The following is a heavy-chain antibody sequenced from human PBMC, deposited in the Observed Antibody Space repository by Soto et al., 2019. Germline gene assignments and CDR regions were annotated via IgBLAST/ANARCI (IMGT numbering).Heavy chain of an antibody. D-gene: IGHD6-13*01. V-gene: IGHV5-51*01. J-gene: IGHJ6*02. CDR2: IYPGDSDT. CDR1: GYSFTSYW. CDR3: ASSHSSRWYPTRPIDYYGMDV. Sequence: GESLKISCKGSGYSFTSYWIGWVRQMPGKGLEWMGIIYPGDSDTRYSPSFQGQVTISADKSISTAYLQWSSLKASDTAMYYCASSHSSRWYPTRPIDYYGMDVWGQGTTVTVSS.